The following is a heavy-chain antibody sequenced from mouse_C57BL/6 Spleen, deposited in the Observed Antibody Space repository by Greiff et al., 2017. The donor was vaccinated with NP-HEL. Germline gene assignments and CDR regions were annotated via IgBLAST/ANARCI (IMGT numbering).Heavy chain of an antibody. CDR1: GYTFTDYY. CDR2: INPNNGGT. CDR3: SRYLTGTRYFDY. D-gene: IGHD4-1*01. J-gene: IGHJ2*01. V-gene: IGHV1-26*01. Sequence: EVQLQQSGPELVKPGASVKISCKASGYTFTDYYMNWVKQSHGKSLEWIGDINPNNGGTSYNQKFKGKATLTVDKSSSTAYMELRSLTSEDSAVYYCSRYLTGTRYFDYWGKGTTLTVSS.